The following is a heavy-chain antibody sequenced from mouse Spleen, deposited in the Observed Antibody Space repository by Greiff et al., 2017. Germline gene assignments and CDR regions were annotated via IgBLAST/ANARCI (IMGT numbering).Heavy chain of an antibody. V-gene: IGHV1-69*01. CDR1: GYTFTSYW. CDR2: IDPSDSYT. D-gene: IGHD2-1*01. CDR3: ARSYGKAWFAY. J-gene: IGHJ3*01. Sequence: VKLQQPGAELVMPGASVKLSCKASGYTFTSYWMHWVKQRPGQGLEWIGEIDPSDSYTNYNQKFKGKATLTVDKSSSTAYMQLSSLTSEDSAVYYCARSYGKAWFAYWGQGTLVTVSA.